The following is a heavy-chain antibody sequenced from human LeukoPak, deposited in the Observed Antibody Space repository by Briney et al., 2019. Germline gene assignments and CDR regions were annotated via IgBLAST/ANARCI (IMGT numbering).Heavy chain of an antibody. Sequence: RPSETLSLTCTVSGGSISSYYWSWIRQPAGKGLEWIGRIYTSGSTYYNPSLKSRVTISVDTSKNQFSLKLSSVTAADTAVYYCARHCSGGSCYSYFDYWGQGTLVTVSS. V-gene: IGHV4-4*07. J-gene: IGHJ4*02. D-gene: IGHD2-15*01. CDR1: GGSISSYY. CDR3: ARHCSGGSCYSYFDY. CDR2: IYTSGST.